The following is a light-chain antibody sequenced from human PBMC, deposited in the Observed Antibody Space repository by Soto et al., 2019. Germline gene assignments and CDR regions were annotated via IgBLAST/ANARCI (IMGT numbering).Light chain of an antibody. CDR2: AAS. CDR3: QQSYSTPRT. Sequence: IQMTQSPSSLSASVGDRVIITCRASQNIGSYLHWYQQKEGKAPQFLIYAASTLQSGVPSRFSGSGSGTDFTLTISNLQPEDFATYYCQQSYSTPRTFGQGTKVDI. CDR1: QNIGSY. V-gene: IGKV1-39*01. J-gene: IGKJ1*01.